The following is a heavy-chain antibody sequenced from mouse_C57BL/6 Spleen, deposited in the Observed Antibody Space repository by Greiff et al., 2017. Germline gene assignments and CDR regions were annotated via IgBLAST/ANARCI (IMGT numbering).Heavy chain of an antibody. CDR1: GYAFSSSW. V-gene: IGHV1-82*01. J-gene: IGHJ4*01. Sequence: VKLQESGPELVKPGASVKISCKASGYAFSSSWMNWVKQRPGKGLEWIGRIYPGDGDTNYNGKFKGKATLTADKSSSTAYMQLSSLTSEDSAVYFCARLTGYGMDYWGQGTSVTVSS. CDR2: IYPGDGDT. CDR3: ARLTGYGMDY. D-gene: IGHD2-2*01.